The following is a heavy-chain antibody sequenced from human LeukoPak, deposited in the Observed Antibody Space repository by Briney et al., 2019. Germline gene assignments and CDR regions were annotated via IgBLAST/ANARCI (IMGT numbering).Heavy chain of an antibody. J-gene: IGHJ4*02. CDR2: IFYSGNT. D-gene: IGHD6-6*01. V-gene: IGHV4-39*02. CDR1: GGSINSSSYY. CDR3: AREAARSVY. Sequence: SETLSLTCTVSGGSINSSSYYWGWIRQPPGKGLEWIGSIFYSGNTYDNPSLKSRVTISVDTSKNQFSLKLNSVTAADTAVYYCAREAARSVYWGQGTLVTVSS.